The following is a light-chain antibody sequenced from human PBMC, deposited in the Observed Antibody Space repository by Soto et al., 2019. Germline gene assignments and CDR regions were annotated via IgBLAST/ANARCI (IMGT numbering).Light chain of an antibody. CDR3: QQYGSLSWT. CDR1: QNVDSNS. V-gene: IGKV3-20*01. Sequence: EIVLTQSPVTLSLSPGERATLSCRASQNVDSNSLAWYQQKPGQAPRIIIFGASGRATGIPDRFSGSGSGTDFTRTISRLEPEDFAVYYCQQYGSLSWTFGQGTKVDIK. CDR2: GAS. J-gene: IGKJ1*01.